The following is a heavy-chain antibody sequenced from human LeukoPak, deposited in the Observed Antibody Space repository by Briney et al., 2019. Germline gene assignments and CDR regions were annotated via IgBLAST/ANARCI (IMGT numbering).Heavy chain of an antibody. D-gene: IGHD1-1*01. Sequence: GESLKISCKGSGYSFTSYWIGWVRQMPGKGLEWMGIIYPGDSDTRYSPSFQGQVTISADKSISTAYLQWSSLKASDTAMYYCARGERYRNEPYNWFDPWGQGTLVTVSS. CDR2: IYPGDSDT. CDR3: ARGERYRNEPYNWFDP. V-gene: IGHV5-51*01. J-gene: IGHJ5*02. CDR1: GYSFTSYW.